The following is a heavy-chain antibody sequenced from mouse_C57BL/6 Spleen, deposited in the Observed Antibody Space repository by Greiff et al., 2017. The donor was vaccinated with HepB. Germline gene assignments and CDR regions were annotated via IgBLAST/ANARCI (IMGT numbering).Heavy chain of an antibody. D-gene: IGHD1-1*01. V-gene: IGHV1-82*01. CDR3: ARSYYCGSPYWYAMDC. CDR1: GYAFSSSW. CDR2: IYPGDGDT. J-gene: IGHJ4*01. Sequence: VQLQQSGPELVKPGASVKISCKASGYAFSSSWMNWVKQRPGKGLEWIGRIYPGDGDTNYNGKFKGKATLTADKSSSTAYMQLSSLTSEDSAVYFCARSYYCGSPYWYAMDCWGQGTSVTVSS.